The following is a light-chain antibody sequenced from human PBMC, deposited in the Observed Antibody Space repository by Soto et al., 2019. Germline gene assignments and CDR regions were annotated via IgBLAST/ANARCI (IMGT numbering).Light chain of an antibody. CDR3: SSYTSSSTLV. V-gene: IGLV2-14*01. J-gene: IGLJ2*01. CDR2: EVN. CDR1: SSDVGAYNY. Sequence: QSALTQPASVSGSPGQSITISCTGTSSDVGAYNYVSWYQQHPGKAPKLMTFEVNNRPSGVSNRFSGSKSGNTASLAISGLQAEDEADYYCSSYTSSSTLVFGGGTKLTVL.